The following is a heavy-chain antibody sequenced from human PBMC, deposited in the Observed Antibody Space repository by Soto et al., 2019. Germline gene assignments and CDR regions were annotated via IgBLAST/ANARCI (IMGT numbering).Heavy chain of an antibody. CDR2: ISTSIDAT. Sequence: PGGSLRLACPASGFSFSNYAMGWVLQAPGKGLEWVSSISTSIDATYYADSVKGRFTISRDDSKNTRYLQMNSLRPEDSAVYYCAKDRTVAARNFDYWGQGTQVPVSS. CDR3: AKDRTVAARNFDY. J-gene: IGHJ4*02. V-gene: IGHV3-23*01. D-gene: IGHD6-6*01. CDR1: GFSFSNYA.